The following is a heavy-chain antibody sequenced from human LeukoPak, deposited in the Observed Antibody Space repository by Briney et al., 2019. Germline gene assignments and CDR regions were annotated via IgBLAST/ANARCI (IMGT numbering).Heavy chain of an antibody. V-gene: IGHV3-7*05. J-gene: IGHJ4*02. CDR2: INQAGSDK. CDR1: GFSFNNYW. D-gene: IGHD3-10*01. CDR3: ARGMIRGVMDDY. Sequence: PGGSLRLSCAASGFSFNNYWMSWVRQAPGKGLEWVGNINQAGSDKYYLDSVKGRFTISRDNAENSLYLQMNSLRAEDTAVYYCARGMIRGVMDDYWGQGTLVTVSS.